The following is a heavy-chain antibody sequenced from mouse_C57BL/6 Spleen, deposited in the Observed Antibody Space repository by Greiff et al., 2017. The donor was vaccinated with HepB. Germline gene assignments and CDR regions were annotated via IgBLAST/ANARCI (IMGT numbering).Heavy chain of an antibody. CDR1: GYTFTSYW. V-gene: IGHV1-55*01. Sequence: QVQLQQPGAELVKPGASVKMSCKASGYTFTSYWITWVKQRPGQGLEWIGDIYPGSGSTNYNEKFKSKATLTVDTSSSTAYMQLSSLTSADSAVYYCARSRYYYGRPYYFDYWGQGTTLTVSS. D-gene: IGHD1-1*01. CDR3: ARSRYYYGRPYYFDY. J-gene: IGHJ2*01. CDR2: IYPGSGST.